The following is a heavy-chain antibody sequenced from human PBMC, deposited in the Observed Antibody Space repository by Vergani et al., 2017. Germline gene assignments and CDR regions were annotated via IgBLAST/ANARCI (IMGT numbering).Heavy chain of an antibody. V-gene: IGHV1-24*01. J-gene: IGHJ4*02. D-gene: IGHD6-13*01. CDR1: GYTLTELS. CDR2: FDPEDGET. CDR3: ATILSRYSSSWYDY. Sequence: QVQLVQSGAEVKKPGASVKVSCKVSGYTLTELSMHWVRQAPGKGLEWMGGFDPEDGETIYTQNFQGRVTMTEDTSTDTASLELSSLRSEDTAVYYCATILSRYSSSWYDYWGQGTLVTVSS.